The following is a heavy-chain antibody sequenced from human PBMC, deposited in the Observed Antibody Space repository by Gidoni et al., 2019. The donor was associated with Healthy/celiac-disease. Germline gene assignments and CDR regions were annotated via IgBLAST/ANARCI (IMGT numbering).Heavy chain of an antibody. D-gene: IGHD2-2*01. CDR3: ARLGVVVPAAISS. CDR2: ISSSSSYI. V-gene: IGHV3-21*01. CDR1: GFTVSSYS. Sequence: EVQLVESGGGLVKPGGSLRLSCAASGFTVSSYSMNWVRQAPGKGLVWVSSISSSSSYIYYADSVKGRFTISRDNAKNSLYLQMNSLRAEDTAVYYCARLGVVVPAAISSWGQGTLVTVSS. J-gene: IGHJ5*02.